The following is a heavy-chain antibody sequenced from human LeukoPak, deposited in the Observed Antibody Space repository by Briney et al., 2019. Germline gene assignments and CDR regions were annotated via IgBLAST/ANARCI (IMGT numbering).Heavy chain of an antibody. D-gene: IGHD3-10*01. CDR1: GFTFSSYG. CDR3: AKGRFRGVSPSDAFDI. Sequence: GGPLRLSCAASGFTFSSYGMHWVRQAPGKGLEWVAVISYDGSNKYYADSVKGRFTISRDNSKNTLYLQMNSLRAEDTAVYYCAKGRFRGVSPSDAFDIRGQGTMVTVSS. V-gene: IGHV3-30*18. J-gene: IGHJ3*02. CDR2: ISYDGSNK.